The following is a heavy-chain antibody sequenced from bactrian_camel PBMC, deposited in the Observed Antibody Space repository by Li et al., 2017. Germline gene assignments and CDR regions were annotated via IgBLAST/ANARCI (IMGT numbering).Heavy chain of an antibody. CDR2: IDNGGKL. J-gene: IGHJ4*01. CDR1: GLTQSSNC. D-gene: IGHD5*01. V-gene: IGHV3S53*01. Sequence: VQLVESGGGLVQPGGSLRLSCLASGLTQSSNCIGWFRQVPGKEREEEREAVAIIDNGGKLKYAESVKGRFTISLGNAKNIVYLQMDSLKPEDTGMYFCAVDGWGARCAVRAGWYKMGQGTQVTVS.